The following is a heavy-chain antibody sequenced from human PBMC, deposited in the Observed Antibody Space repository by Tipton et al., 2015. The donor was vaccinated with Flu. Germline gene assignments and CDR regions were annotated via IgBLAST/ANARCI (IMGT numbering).Heavy chain of an antibody. CDR1: GFTFSDYY. D-gene: IGHD3-3*01. J-gene: IGHJ6*02. CDR2: ISSSGSII. Sequence: SLRLSCAAPGFTFSDYYMSWVRQAPGKGLEWVSHISSSGSIINYADSVKGRFTISRDNAKNSLYLQMNSLRAEDTAVYYCARDHPPSITVLGEITDYFGRAAWGQGTTVTVSS. V-gene: IGHV3-11*01. CDR3: ARDHPPSITVLGEITDYFGRAA.